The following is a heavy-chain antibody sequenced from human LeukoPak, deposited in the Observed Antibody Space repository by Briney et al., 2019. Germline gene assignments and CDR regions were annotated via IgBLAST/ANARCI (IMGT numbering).Heavy chain of an antibody. D-gene: IGHD3-3*01. CDR2: INHSGST. J-gene: IGHJ4*02. CDR3: ARGPSYSYDFWSGYYLLFDY. V-gene: IGHV4-34*01. Sequence: SETLSPTCAVYGGSFSGYYWSWIRQPPGKGLEWIGEINHSGSTNYNPSLKSRVTISVDTSKNQFSLKLSSVAAADTAVYYCARGPSYSYDFWSGYYLLFDYWGQGTLVTVSS. CDR1: GGSFSGYY.